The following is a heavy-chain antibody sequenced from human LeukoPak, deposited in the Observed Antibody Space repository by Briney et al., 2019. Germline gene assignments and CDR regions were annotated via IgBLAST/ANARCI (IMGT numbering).Heavy chain of an antibody. Sequence: ASVKVSCKSSGYTFTSYGISWVRQAPGQGLEWMGGISAYNGNTNYAQKLQGRVTMTTDTSTSTAYMDLRSLRSDDTAVYYCARVGPHRVIGGSVWFDPWGQGTLVTVSS. CDR2: ISAYNGNT. V-gene: IGHV1-18*01. CDR3: ARVGPHRVIGGSVWFDP. D-gene: IGHD3-16*02. CDR1: GYTFTSYG. J-gene: IGHJ5*02.